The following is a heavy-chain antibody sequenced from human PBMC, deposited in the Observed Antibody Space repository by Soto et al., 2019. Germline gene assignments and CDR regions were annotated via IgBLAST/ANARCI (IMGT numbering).Heavy chain of an antibody. V-gene: IGHV4-30-4*01. CDR1: GGSISSGYYY. CDR2: IYYSGST. CDR3: ARSKRTTVSYYYERMDV. J-gene: IGHJ6*02. D-gene: IGHD4-17*01. Sequence: SETLSLTCTVSGGSISSGYYYWSWVRQPPGKGLEWIGYIYYSGSTYYNPSLKSRVTISVDTSKNHFALKLSSVTAADTAVYYCARSKRTTVSYYYERMDVWGQGTTVTVSS.